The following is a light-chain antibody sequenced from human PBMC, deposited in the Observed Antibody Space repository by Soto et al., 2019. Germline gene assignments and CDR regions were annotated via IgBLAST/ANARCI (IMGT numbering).Light chain of an antibody. CDR2: AAS. J-gene: IGKJ4*01. CDR3: LQHNTYPLT. V-gene: IGKV1-17*01. Sequence: DIQMTQSPSSLSASVGDRVTITCRASQGIRNDLGWYQQKPGKGPKRLIYAASNLSSGVPSRFXGXGSGXXXXXXXXSXXXXDFATYFCLQHNTYPLTFGGGTRVEV. CDR1: QGIRND.